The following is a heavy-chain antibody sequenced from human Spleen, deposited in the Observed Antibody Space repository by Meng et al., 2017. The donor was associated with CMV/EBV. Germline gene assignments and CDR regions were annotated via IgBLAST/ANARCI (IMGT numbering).Heavy chain of an antibody. J-gene: IGHJ5*02. Sequence: SETLSLTCTVSGGSISNSSYYWGWFRQSPGKGLEWIGSIYYSGTTYCNPSLKSRVTISVDTSKKQFSLKLTSVTAADTAVYFCVRAFLSRGPARPRWFDPWGQGTLVTVSS. CDR2: IYYSGTT. CDR3: VRAFLSRGPARPRWFDP. D-gene: IGHD6-6*01. CDR1: GGSISNSSYY. V-gene: IGHV4-39*07.